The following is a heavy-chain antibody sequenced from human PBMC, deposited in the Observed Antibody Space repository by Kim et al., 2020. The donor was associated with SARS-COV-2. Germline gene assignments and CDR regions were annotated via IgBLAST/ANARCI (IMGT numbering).Heavy chain of an antibody. Sequence: GGSLRLSCAASGFTFSSYGMHWVRQAPGKGLEWVAVIAYDGSKKQYADSVKGRFTISRDNSKNTLYLQMNSLRAEDTAVYYCAKDGCSSTSCSLVYWGQGTLVTVSS. CDR2: IAYDGSKK. J-gene: IGHJ4*02. V-gene: IGHV3-30*18. D-gene: IGHD2-2*01. CDR3: AKDGCSSTSCSLVY. CDR1: GFTFSSYG.